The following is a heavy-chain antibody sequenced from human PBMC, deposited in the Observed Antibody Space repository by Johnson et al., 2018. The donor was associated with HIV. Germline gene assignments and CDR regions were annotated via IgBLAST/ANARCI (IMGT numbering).Heavy chain of an antibody. Sequence: VQLVESGGGLVKPGGSLRLSCAASGFIFSDYYMSWIRQAPGKGLEWVSGINWNGGSTGYADSVKGRFNISRDNAKNSLYLQMNSLRAEDTALYYCARVALNVGNDAFDIWGQGTMVTVSS. CDR3: ARVALNVGNDAFDI. CDR1: GFIFSDYY. J-gene: IGHJ3*02. CDR2: INWNGGST. D-gene: IGHD1-1*01. V-gene: IGHV3-20*04.